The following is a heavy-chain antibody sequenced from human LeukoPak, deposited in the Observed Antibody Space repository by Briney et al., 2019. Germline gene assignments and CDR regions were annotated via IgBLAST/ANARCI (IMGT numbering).Heavy chain of an antibody. J-gene: IGHJ5*02. Sequence: PGGSLRLSCAASGFTFSSYDMHWVRQAPGKGLEWVSAICTAGDTYYPGSVKGRFTISRENAKNSLYLQMNSLRAGDTAVYYCARDLGNNWFDPWGQGTLVTVSS. V-gene: IGHV3-13*01. CDR3: ARDLGNNWFDP. CDR2: ICTAGDT. D-gene: IGHD1-26*01. CDR1: GFTFSSYD.